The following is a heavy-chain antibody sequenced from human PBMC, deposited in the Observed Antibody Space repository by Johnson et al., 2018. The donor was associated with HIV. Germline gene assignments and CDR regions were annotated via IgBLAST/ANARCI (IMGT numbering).Heavy chain of an antibody. CDR2: IWYDGSNK. D-gene: IGHD1-26*01. CDR1: GFTFSSYG. Sequence: VQLVESGGGVVQPGRSLRLSCAASGFTFSSYGMHWVRQAPGKGLEWVAVIWYDGSNKYYADSVKGRFTISRDNSKNSLYLQMNSLRAEDTALYYCARVWSGSYYSNAFDIWGQGTMVTVSS. V-gene: IGHV3-33*01. CDR3: ARVWSGSYYSNAFDI. J-gene: IGHJ3*02.